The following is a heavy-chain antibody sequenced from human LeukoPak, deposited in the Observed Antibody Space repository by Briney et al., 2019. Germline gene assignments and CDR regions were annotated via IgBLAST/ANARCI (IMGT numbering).Heavy chain of an antibody. CDR2: IWSDGSDR. CDR1: KFTFSTYG. V-gene: IGHV3-33*01. J-gene: IGHJ4*02. D-gene: IGHD2-15*01. CDR3: ARDYYCSGGSCLYFDY. Sequence: PGGSLRLSCAASKFTFSTYGMHWVRQAPGKGLEWVAVIWSDGSDRYYADSVKGRFTVSRDNSKNTLYLQMNSLRVEDTAVYYCARDYYCSGGSCLYFDYWGQGTLATVSS.